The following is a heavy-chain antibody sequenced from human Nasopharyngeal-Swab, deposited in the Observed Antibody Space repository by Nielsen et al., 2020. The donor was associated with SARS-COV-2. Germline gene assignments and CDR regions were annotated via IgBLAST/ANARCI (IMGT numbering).Heavy chain of an antibody. V-gene: IGHV4-39*02. CDR1: GGSLSSSNYY. CDR3: GRLTKTTVTRRLYFDY. CDR2: VSYNGPT. Sequence: SETLSLTCTVSGGSLSSSNYYWGWIRQPPGKGLEWIGTVSYNGPTYYNPSLKSRVTMSVDTSKNHFSPRLTSVTAADTAVYYCGRLTKTTVTRRLYFDYWGQGTLVTVSS. D-gene: IGHD4-11*01. J-gene: IGHJ4*02.